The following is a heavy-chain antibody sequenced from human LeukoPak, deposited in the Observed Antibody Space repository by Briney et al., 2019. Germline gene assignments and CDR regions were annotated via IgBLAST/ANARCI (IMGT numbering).Heavy chain of an antibody. J-gene: IGHJ4*02. CDR3: VRGEYQLAGDY. CDR2: IKQDGSER. V-gene: IGHV3-7*03. Sequence: GGSLRLSCAASGFTFSSYWMSWVRQAPGKGLEWVANIKQDGSERYSVDSVKGRFTISRDNAKNSLFLQMNSLRAEDTAVYYCVRGEYQLAGDYWGQGTLVTVSS. CDR1: GFTFSSYW. D-gene: IGHD2-2*01.